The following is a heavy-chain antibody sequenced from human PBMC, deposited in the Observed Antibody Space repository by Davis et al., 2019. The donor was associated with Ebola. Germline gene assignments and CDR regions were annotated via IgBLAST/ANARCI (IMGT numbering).Heavy chain of an antibody. CDR1: GGSFSGYY. CDR3: ARGRAAAGNIDY. D-gene: IGHD6-13*01. J-gene: IGHJ4*02. V-gene: IGHV4-34*01. Sequence: PSETLSLTCAVYGGSFSGYYWSWIRQPPGKGLEWIGEINHSGSTNYNPSLKSRVTISVDTSKNQFSLKLSSVTAADTAVYYCARGRAAAGNIDYWGQGTLVTVSS. CDR2: INHSGST.